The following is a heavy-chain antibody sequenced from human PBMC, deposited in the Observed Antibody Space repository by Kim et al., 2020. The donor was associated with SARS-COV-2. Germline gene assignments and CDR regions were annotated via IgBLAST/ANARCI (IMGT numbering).Heavy chain of an antibody. Sequence: NYNPSLKSRVTMSVDTSKNQFSLKLSSGTAADTAVYYCARDGRVWERFFDYWGQGSLVTVSS. V-gene: IGHV4-4*07. J-gene: IGHJ4*02. CDR3: ARDGRVWERFFDY. D-gene: IGHD1-26*01.